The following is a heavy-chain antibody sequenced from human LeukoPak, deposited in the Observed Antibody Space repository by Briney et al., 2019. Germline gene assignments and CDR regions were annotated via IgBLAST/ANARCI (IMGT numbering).Heavy chain of an antibody. Sequence: SQTLSLTCAVSGGSISSGGYSWSWLRQLPGKGLEWIGYIYHSGSTYYNPSLKSRVTMSVDRSKNQFSLKLSSVTAADTAVYYCAREGGEAAAGDNNWFDPWGQGTLVTVSS. CDR1: GGSISSGGYS. V-gene: IGHV4-30-2*01. CDR2: IYHSGST. J-gene: IGHJ5*02. CDR3: AREGGEAAAGDNNWFDP. D-gene: IGHD6-13*01.